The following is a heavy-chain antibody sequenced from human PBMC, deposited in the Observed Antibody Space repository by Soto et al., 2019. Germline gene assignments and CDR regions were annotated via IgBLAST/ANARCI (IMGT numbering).Heavy chain of an antibody. Sequence: PGGSLRLSCAASGFTFSGYAMSWVRQAPGKGLEWVSAISGSGGSTYYADSVKGRFTISRDNSKNTLYLQMNSLRAEDTAVYYCAKGPSLRIAVAGANWFDPWGQGTLVTVSS. D-gene: IGHD6-19*01. J-gene: IGHJ5*02. CDR2: ISGSGGST. V-gene: IGHV3-23*01. CDR3: AKGPSLRIAVAGANWFDP. CDR1: GFTFSGYA.